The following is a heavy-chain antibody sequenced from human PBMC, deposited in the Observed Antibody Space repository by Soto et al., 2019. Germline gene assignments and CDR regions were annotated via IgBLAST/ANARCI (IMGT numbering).Heavy chain of an antibody. CDR3: ARVRGGDYSADY. D-gene: IGHD4-17*01. CDR1: GGSISSGGYY. Sequence: SETLSLTCTVSGGSISSGGYYWSWIRQHPGKGLEWIGYIYYSGSTYYNPSLKSRVTISVDTSKNQFSLKLSSVTAADTAVYYCARVRGGDYSADYWGQGTLVTVSS. J-gene: IGHJ4*02. CDR2: IYYSGST. V-gene: IGHV4-31*03.